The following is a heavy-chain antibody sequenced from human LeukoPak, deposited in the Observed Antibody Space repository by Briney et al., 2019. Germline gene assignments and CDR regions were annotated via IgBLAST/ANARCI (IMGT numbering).Heavy chain of an antibody. J-gene: IGHJ4*02. CDR3: ARDDGGGWTGFDY. V-gene: IGHV4-61*01. CDR1: GGSVSSGSYY. Sequence: SETLSLTCTVSGGSVSSGSYYWNWIRQPPGKGLEWIGYIYDSGSTNYNPSLKSQVTISVDTSKNQFSLKVNSVTAADTAVYYCARDDGGGWTGFDYWGQGALVTVSS. D-gene: IGHD2-15*01. CDR2: IYDSGST.